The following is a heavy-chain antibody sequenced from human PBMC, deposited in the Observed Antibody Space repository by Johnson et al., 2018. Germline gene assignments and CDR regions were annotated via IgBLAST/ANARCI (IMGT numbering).Heavy chain of an antibody. V-gene: IGHV3-11*04. CDR3: GGRWGRSSEYGMDV. J-gene: IGHJ6*02. Sequence: VQLVESGGGLVKPGGSLRLSCAASGFTFSDYYMSWTRQAPGKGLEWVSYISGSGRPIYYADSVKGRFTISRDNAKNSLYLQMHSRRAEDTAVYYWGGRWGRSSEYGMDVWGQGTTVTGSS. D-gene: IGHD6-6*01. CDR1: GFTFSDYY. CDR2: ISGSGRPI.